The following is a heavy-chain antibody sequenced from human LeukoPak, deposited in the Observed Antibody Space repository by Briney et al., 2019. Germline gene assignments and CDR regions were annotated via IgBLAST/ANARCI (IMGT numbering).Heavy chain of an antibody. J-gene: IGHJ4*02. CDR2: IYYTGST. CDR3: ARGGPGVTDR. Sequence: SETLSLTYNVSGGSITTYYWNWIRQSPGKGLEWIGYIYYTGSTSYNPSLKSRVTLSVDTARNQFSLKLTSVTAADTAVYYCARGGPGVTDRWGQGTLVTVSS. CDR1: GGSITTYY. D-gene: IGHD2-8*01. V-gene: IGHV4-59*01.